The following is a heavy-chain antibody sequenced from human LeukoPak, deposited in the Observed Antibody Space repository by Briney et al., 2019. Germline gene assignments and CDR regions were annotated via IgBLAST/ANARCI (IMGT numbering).Heavy chain of an antibody. Sequence: ASVTVSCKPSGYTFTSYYMHWVRQAPAQGLEWMGIINPSGVSTSYAQKFQGRVNMTRDMSTSKVSMELSRLRSEDRAVYYCARVYRKYCGGACRMGTFDIWGQGTMVTVSS. J-gene: IGHJ3*02. CDR1: GYTFTSYY. CDR3: ARVYRKYCGGACRMGTFDI. V-gene: IGHV1-46*01. CDR2: INPSGVST. D-gene: IGHD2-21*02.